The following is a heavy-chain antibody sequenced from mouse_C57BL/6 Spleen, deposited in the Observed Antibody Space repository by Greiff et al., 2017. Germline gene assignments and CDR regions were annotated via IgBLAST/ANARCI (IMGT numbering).Heavy chain of an antibody. D-gene: IGHD1-1*01. J-gene: IGHJ4*01. Sequence: EVQVVESGEGLVKPGGSLKLSCAASGFTFSSYAMSWVRQTPEKRLEWVAYISSGGDYIYYADPVKGRFTISRDNARNTLYLQMSSLKSEDTAMYYCTREEFYGDYAMDYWGQGTSVTVSS. CDR3: TREEFYGDYAMDY. CDR1: GFTFSSYA. CDR2: ISSGGDYI. V-gene: IGHV5-9-1*02.